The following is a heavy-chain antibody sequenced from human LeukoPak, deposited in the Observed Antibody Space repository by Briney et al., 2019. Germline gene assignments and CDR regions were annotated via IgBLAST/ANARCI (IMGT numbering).Heavy chain of an antibody. CDR1: EFSFSTFW. J-gene: IGHJ4*02. D-gene: IGHD1-20*01. CDR2: IKEGGTEK. Sequence: GGSLRLSCGASEFSFSTFWMSWVRQAPGKGLEWVANIKEGGTEKYYVGSVKGRFTISRDNAKKSLYLQMNSLRVEDTALYYCARDDNWNDKPFDFWGQGTLVTVSS. V-gene: IGHV3-7*01. CDR3: ARDDNWNDKPFDF.